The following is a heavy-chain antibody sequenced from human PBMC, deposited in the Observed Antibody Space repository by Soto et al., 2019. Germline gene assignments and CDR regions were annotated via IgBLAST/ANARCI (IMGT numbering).Heavy chain of an antibody. J-gene: IGHJ4*02. CDR2: IYYSGST. D-gene: IGHD4-17*01. CDR1: GGSISSYY. CDR3: AKATTVASVGY. V-gene: IGHV4-59*01. Sequence: QVQLQESGPGLVKPSETLSLTCTVSGGSISSYYWSWIRQPPGKGLEWIGYIYYSGSTNYNPSLKSRVAISVDTSKNQFSLKLSSVTAADTAVYSCAKATTVASVGYWGQGTLVTVSS.